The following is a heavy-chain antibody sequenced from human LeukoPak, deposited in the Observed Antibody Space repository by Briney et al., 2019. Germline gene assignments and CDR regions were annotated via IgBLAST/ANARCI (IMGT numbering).Heavy chain of an antibody. CDR2: TSGSGRSI. CDR1: GFTFSSYA. J-gene: IGHJ4*02. Sequence: GGSLRLSCAASGFTFSSYAMSWVRQAPGKGLEWVSGTSGSGRSIHYADSVKGRFTISRDNSKNTLYLQMNSLRADDTAVYYCAKDMNSWRDGSGLGDYFDYRGQGTLVTVSS. D-gene: IGHD6-19*01. V-gene: IGHV3-23*01. CDR3: AKDMNSWRDGSGLGDYFDY.